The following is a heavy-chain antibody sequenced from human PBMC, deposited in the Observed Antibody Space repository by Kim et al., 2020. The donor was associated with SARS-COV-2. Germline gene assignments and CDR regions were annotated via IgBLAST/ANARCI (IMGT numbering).Heavy chain of an antibody. J-gene: IGHJ4*02. V-gene: IGHV5-51*01. CDR3: ARRRSSSSGVDY. Sequence: YSPSLQGQVTISADKSISTAYLQWSSLKASDTAMYYCARRRSSSSGVDYWGQGTLVTVSS. D-gene: IGHD6-6*01.